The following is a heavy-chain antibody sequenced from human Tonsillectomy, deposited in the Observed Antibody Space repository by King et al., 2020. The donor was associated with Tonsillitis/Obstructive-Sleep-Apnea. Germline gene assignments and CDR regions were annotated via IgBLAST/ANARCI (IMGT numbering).Heavy chain of an antibody. D-gene: IGHD3-22*01. CDR3: ARIDDYYDSSGYSSRYFDL. CDR1: GFTFSDYY. Sequence: VQLVESGGGLVKPGGSLRLSCAASGFTFSDYYMTWIRQAPGKGLEWVSYITNSGRNSNHADSLEGRFTMSRDNAKNSVYLQMNRLRAEDTAVYFCARIDDYYDSSGYSSRYFDLWGRGTLVTVSS. J-gene: IGHJ2*01. V-gene: IGHV3-11*01. CDR2: ITNSGRNS.